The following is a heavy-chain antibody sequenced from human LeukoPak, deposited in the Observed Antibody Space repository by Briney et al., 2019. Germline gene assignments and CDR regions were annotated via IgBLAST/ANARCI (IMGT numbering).Heavy chain of an antibody. CDR1: GYTFTSYD. J-gene: IGHJ5*02. CDR3: ARRASGVVAATLNRFDP. V-gene: IGHV1-8*01. CDR2: MNPNSGNT. Sequence: ASVKVSCKASGYTFTSYDINWVRQATGQGLEWMGWMNPNSGNTGYAQKFQGRVTMTRNTSISTAYMELSSLRSEDTAVYYCARRASGVVAATLNRFDPWGQGTLVTVSS. D-gene: IGHD2-15*01.